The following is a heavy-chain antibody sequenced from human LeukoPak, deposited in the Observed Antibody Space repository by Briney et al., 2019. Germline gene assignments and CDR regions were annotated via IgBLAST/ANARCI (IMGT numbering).Heavy chain of an antibody. J-gene: IGHJ4*02. V-gene: IGHV3-30*02. CDR1: GFTFSSYG. CDR3: AKEIGSYSSSWFDY. D-gene: IGHD6-13*01. CDR2: IRYDGSNK. Sequence: GGSLRLSCAASGFTFSSYGMHWVRQAPGKGLEWAAFIRYDGSNKYYADSVKGRFTISRDNSKNTLYLQMNSLRAEDTAVYYCAKEIGSYSSSWFDYWGQGTLVTVSS.